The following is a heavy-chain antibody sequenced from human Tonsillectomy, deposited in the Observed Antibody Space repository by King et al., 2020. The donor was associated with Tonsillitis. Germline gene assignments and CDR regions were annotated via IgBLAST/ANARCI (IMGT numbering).Heavy chain of an antibody. CDR3: ARLIVGATNPFDY. CDR2: INHSGST. V-gene: IGHV4-34*01. J-gene: IGHJ4*02. CDR1: GGSFSGYY. Sequence: VQLQQWGAGLLKPSETLSLTCAVYGGSFSGYYWSWIRQPPGKGLEWIGEINHSGSTNYNPSLKSRVTISVDTSKNQFSLKLSSVTAADTAVYYGARLIVGATNPFDYWGQGTLVTVSS. D-gene: IGHD1-26*01.